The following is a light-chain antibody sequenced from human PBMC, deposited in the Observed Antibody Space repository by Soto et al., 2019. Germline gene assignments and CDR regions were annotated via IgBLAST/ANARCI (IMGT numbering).Light chain of an antibody. J-gene: IGLJ2*01. CDR1: SSDVGTYNY. V-gene: IGLV2-14*01. CDR3: SSYTSSSTRVV. CDR2: EVS. Sequence: QSALTQHASVSGSPGQSITISCTGTSSDVGTYNYVSWYQQHPGKAPKLMIYEVSNRPSGVSNRFSGSKSGNTASLSISGLQADDEADYYCSSYTSSSTRVVFGGGTKLTVL.